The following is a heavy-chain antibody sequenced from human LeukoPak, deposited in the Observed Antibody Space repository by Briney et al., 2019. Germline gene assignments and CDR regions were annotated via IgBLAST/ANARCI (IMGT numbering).Heavy chain of an antibody. V-gene: IGHV3-49*04. CDR3: TRSKAYYYDSSGYSGY. D-gene: IGHD3-22*01. Sequence: GWSLRLSCTASGFTFGDYAMRWVPQAPGKGLEWVGFIRSKAYGGTTEYAASVKGRFTISRDDSKSIAYLQMNSLKTEATAVYYCTRSKAYYYDSSGYSGYWGQGTLVTVSS. CDR2: IRSKAYGGTT. CDR1: GFTFGDYA. J-gene: IGHJ4*02.